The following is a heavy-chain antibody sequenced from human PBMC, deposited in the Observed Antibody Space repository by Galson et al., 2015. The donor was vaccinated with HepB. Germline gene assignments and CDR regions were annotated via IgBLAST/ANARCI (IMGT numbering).Heavy chain of an antibody. CDR3: ARGMNSSDWSLDS. J-gene: IGHJ4*02. D-gene: IGHD2-21*01. CDR1: RYPFTTYH. Sequence: SVKVSCKASRYPFTTYHIHWVRQPPGQGLEWMGVINLSGDFTNYTQTFQGRVTMTTDRSTTTVYMELRSLRSADTALYFCARGMNSSDWSLDSRGQGSPVTVSS. V-gene: IGHV1-46*01. CDR2: INLSGDFT.